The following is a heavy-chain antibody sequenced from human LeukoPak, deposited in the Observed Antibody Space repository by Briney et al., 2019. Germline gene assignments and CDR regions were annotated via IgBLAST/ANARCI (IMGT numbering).Heavy chain of an antibody. CDR1: GFTFSSYS. J-gene: IGHJ6*03. D-gene: IGHD4-11*01. CDR2: ISSSSSYI. V-gene: IGHV3-21*01. Sequence: GGSLRLSCAASGFTFSSYSMNWVRQAPGKGLEWVSSISSSSSYIYYADSVKGRFTISRDNAKNSLYLQMNSLRAEDTAVYYCASVPRPMTTVTTGYYMDVSGKGTTVTVSS. CDR3: ASVPRPMTTVTTGYYMDV.